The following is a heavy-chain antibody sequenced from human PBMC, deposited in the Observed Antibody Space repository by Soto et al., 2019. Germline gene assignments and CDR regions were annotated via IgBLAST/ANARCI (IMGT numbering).Heavy chain of an antibody. D-gene: IGHD3-22*01. CDR2: ISAYNGNT. CDR3: ARTSSYIPLYYYDSSGYLSPAFDI. J-gene: IGHJ3*02. V-gene: IGHV1-18*01. CDR1: GYTFTSYG. Sequence: ASVKVSCKASGYTFTSYGISWVRQAPGQGLEWMGWISAYNGNTNYAQKLQGRVTMTTDTSTSTAYMELRSLRSDDTAVYYCARTSSYIPLYYYDSSGYLSPAFDIWGQGTMVTVSS.